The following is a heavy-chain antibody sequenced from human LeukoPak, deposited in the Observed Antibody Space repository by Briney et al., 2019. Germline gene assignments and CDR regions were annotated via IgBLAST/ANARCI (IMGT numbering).Heavy chain of an antibody. CDR2: IYYSGST. CDR1: GGSISSYY. J-gene: IGHJ2*01. D-gene: IGHD5-12*01. Sequence: LETLCHTCTVSGGSISSYYWSWIRQPPGKGLEWIGYIYYSGSTNYNPSLKSRVTISVDTSKNQFSLKLSSVTAADTAVYYCARHEGGFTWYLGLWARGNLVPVSS. CDR3: ARHEGGFTWYLGL. V-gene: IGHV4-59*08.